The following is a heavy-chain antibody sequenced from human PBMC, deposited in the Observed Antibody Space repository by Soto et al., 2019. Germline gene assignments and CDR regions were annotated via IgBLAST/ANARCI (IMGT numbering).Heavy chain of an antibody. D-gene: IGHD3-10*01. Sequence: ASVKVSCKASCYTFTSYGISWVRQAPGQGLEWMGWISAYNGNTNYAQKLQGRVTMTTDTSTSTAYMELRSLRSDDTAVYYCARAPLELLWFGELLYPKSKYYYCYMDVWG. CDR3: ARAPLELLWFGELLYPKSKYYYCYMDV. CDR1: CYTFTSYG. J-gene: IGHJ6*03. CDR2: ISAYNGNT. V-gene: IGHV1-18*01.